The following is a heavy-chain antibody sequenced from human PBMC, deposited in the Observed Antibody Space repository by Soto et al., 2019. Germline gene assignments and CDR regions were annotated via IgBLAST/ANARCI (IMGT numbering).Heavy chain of an antibody. CDR2: IYYSGSP. CDR3: ERGRYADAGVDV. J-gene: IGHJ6*02. D-gene: IGHD3-9*01. Sequence: SETLSLTCTVSGGSISSYYWTWIRQPPGKGLEWIGYIYYSGSPNYNPSLKSRVTISVDTSKNQFSLKLSSVTAADTAVYYCERGRYADAGVDVWGQGTTVTVSS. V-gene: IGHV4-59*01. CDR1: GGSISSYY.